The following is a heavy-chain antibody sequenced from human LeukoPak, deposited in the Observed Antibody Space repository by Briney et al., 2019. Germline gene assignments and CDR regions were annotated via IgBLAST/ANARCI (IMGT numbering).Heavy chain of an antibody. CDR1: GGSISSGYYF. CDR2: IYYSGNT. Sequence: SQTLSLTCTVSGGSISSGYYFWSWIRQHPGKGLEWIGHIYYSGNTYYNPSLKSRVTISVDTSKNQFSLKLSSVTAADTAVYYCARWGAADFWSGYYSWFDPWGQGTLVTVSS. D-gene: IGHD3-3*01. J-gene: IGHJ5*02. CDR3: ARWGAADFWSGYYSWFDP. V-gene: IGHV4-30-4*08.